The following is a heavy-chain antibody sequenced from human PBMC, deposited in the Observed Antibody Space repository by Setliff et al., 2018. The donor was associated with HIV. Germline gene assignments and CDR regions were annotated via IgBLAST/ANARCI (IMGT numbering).Heavy chain of an antibody. CDR2: INHSGST. CDR3: NIYYYYYMDV. V-gene: IGHV4-34*01. Sequence: SETLSLTCTVSGGSISTATFYWNWIRQPSGKGLEWIGEINHSGSTNYNPSLKSRVTISVDTSKNQFSLKLSSVTAADTAVYYCNIYYYYYMDVWGKGTTVTVSS. CDR1: GGSISTATFY. J-gene: IGHJ6*03.